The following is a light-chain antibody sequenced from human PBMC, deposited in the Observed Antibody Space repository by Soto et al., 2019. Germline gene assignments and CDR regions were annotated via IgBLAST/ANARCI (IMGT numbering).Light chain of an antibody. J-gene: IGKJ5*01. CDR1: QNINSW. CDR2: KSS. CDR3: QQYEIYPIT. Sequence: DIQMTQSPSTLSASVGDRVTITCRASQNINSWLAWYQQKPGKAPKLLIYKSSRLESGVPSRFSGSGSGTEFTLTISSLQPDDFAAYYCQQYEIYPITFGQGTRLEIK. V-gene: IGKV1-5*03.